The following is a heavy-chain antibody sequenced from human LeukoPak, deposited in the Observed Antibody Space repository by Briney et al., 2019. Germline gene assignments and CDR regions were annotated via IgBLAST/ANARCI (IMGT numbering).Heavy chain of an antibody. D-gene: IGHD2-15*01. J-gene: IGHJ6*02. V-gene: IGHV5-51*01. CDR3: ARCCSGGSSPYYYHGMDV. CDR2: IYPGDSDT. CDR1: GYSFTSYW. Sequence: GESLKISCKGSGYSFTSYWIGWVRQMPGKGLEWMGIIYPGDSDTRYSPSFQGQVTISADKSISTAYLQWSSLKASDTAMYYCARCCSGGSSPYYYHGMDVWGQGTTVTVSS.